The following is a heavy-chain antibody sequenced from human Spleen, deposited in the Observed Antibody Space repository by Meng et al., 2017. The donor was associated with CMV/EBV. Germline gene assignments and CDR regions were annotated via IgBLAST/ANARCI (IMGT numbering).Heavy chain of an antibody. CDR1: VGSFSGSF. CDR3: AGTGTTGAFDP. V-gene: IGHV4-34*01. CDR2: INHRGST. D-gene: IGHD4-11*01. Sequence: LRCAFYVGSFSGSFWGWIRQPPEKGLEWIGEINHRGSTYYNPSLKSRVTISVDTSKNQFSLKLSSVTAADTAVYYCAGTGTTGAFDPWGQGTLVTVSS. J-gene: IGHJ5*02.